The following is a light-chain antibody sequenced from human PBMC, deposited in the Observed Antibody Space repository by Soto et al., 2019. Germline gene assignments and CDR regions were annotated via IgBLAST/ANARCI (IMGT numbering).Light chain of an antibody. CDR1: SSDVGGYKY. CDR3: TSYAGSNNTRV. V-gene: IGLV2-8*01. Sequence: QSALTQPPSASGSPGQSVTISCTGTSSDVGGYKYVSWYQQHPGKAPKLMIFEVNKRPSGVPDRFSGSKSGNTASLTVSGVQAEDEDHYFWTSYAGSNNTRVYGTRTKVTPL. J-gene: IGLJ1*01. CDR2: EVN.